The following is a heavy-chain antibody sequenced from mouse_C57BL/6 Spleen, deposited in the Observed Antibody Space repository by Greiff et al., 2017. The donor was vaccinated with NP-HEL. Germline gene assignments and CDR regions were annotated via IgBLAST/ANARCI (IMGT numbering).Heavy chain of an antibody. CDR1: GYTFTSYW. CDR3: ARGGAYYSNYPSFDY. V-gene: IGHV1-69*01. D-gene: IGHD2-5*01. Sequence: VKLQQPGAELVMPGASVKLSCKASGYTFTSYWMHWVKQRPGQGLEWIGEIDPSDSYTNYNQKFKGKSTLTVDKSSSTAYMQLSSLTSEDSAVYYCARGGAYYSNYPSFDYWGQGTTLTVSS. J-gene: IGHJ2*01. CDR2: IDPSDSYT.